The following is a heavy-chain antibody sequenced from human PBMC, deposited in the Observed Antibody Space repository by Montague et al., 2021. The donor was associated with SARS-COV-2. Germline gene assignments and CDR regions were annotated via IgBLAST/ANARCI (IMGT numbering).Heavy chain of an antibody. J-gene: IGHJ6*03. CDR2: IYFNGHS. V-gene: IGHV4-39*01. Sequence: SETLSLTCTVSGGSISNSHYYCAWIRQPPGKGLEWIGSIYFNGHSYYNPSLKNRASISLDTSKNQYYLKLNSVAAADTAVYYCARMRFFDWPPHYYMDVWGKGTTVTVSS. D-gene: IGHD3-9*01. CDR3: ARMRFFDWPPHYYMDV. CDR1: GGSISNSHYY.